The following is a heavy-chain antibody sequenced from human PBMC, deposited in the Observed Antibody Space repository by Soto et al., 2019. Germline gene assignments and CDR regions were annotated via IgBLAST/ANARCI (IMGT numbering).Heavy chain of an antibody. D-gene: IGHD2-2*02. CDR3: ARAVSYCSSTSCYTNWFDP. CDR2: IYYSGST. V-gene: IGHV4-59*01. J-gene: IGHJ5*02. Sequence: PSETLSLTCTVSGGSISSYYWSWIRQPPGKGLEWIGYIYYSGSTNYNPSLKSRVTISVDTSKNQFSLKLSSVTAADTAVYYCARAVSYCSSTSCYTNWFDPWGQGTLVTVSS. CDR1: GGSISSYY.